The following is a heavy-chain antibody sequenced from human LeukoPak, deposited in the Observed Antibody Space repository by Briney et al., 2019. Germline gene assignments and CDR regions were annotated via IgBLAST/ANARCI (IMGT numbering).Heavy chain of an antibody. D-gene: IGHD3-16*01. CDR3: ARGGGLDV. CDR2: ISGSGTDT. CDR1: GFEFSIHD. V-gene: IGHV3-23*01. Sequence: PGGSLRLSCVASGFEFSIHDMSWGRQAPGKGPEWVSSISGSGTDTYYTDSVKGRFTISRDNAKNSLYLQMSNLRAEDTAVYFCARGGGLDVWGQGATVTVSS. J-gene: IGHJ6*02.